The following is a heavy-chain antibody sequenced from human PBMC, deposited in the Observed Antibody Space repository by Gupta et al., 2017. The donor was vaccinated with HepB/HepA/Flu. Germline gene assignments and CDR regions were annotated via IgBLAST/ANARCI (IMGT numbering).Heavy chain of an antibody. J-gene: IGHJ3*02. CDR3: ARRRISYYGSEFDAFDI. CDR2: ISAYNGNT. D-gene: IGHD3-10*01. Sequence: QVQLGQSGAEVKKPGASVKVSCKASGSTFTNYGINWVRQAPGQGLEWMGWISAYNGNTNYAQKLQGRVTMTTDTSTSTAYMELRSLRSDDTAVYYCARRRISYYGSEFDAFDIWGQGTMITVSS. V-gene: IGHV1-18*01. CDR1: GSTFTNYG.